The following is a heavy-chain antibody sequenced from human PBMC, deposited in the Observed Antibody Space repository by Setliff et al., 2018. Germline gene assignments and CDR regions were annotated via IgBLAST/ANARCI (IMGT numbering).Heavy chain of an antibody. J-gene: IGHJ3*02. CDR3: ARGLHDTSDDYYVGAFDM. CDR2: IYHSGYT. D-gene: IGHD3-22*01. V-gene: IGHV4-59*01. Sequence: PSETLSLTCTVSGGSISPYYWSWIRQPPGKGLEWIGYIYHSGYTSYNPSLKSRVTLSVDTSKNKLSLRLNSVTAADTALYYCARGLHDTSDDYYVGAFDMWGQGTKVTVSS. CDR1: GGSISPYY.